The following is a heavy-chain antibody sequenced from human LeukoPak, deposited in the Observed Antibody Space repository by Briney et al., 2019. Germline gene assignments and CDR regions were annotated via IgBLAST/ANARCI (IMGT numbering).Heavy chain of an antibody. Sequence: ASVRVSCKASGYTFTGYYIHWVRQAPGQGLEWMGWINPNSGATKFAQKFQGRVTMTSDTSISTVYMELSRLRSDDTAVYYCARDAPGIAVEVGDYWGQGTVVTVSS. CDR1: GYTFTGYY. V-gene: IGHV1-2*02. CDR3: ARDAPGIAVEVGDY. J-gene: IGHJ4*02. CDR2: INPNSGAT. D-gene: IGHD6-19*01.